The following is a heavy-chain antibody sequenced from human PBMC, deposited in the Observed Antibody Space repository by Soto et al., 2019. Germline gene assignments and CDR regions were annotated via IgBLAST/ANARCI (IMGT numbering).Heavy chain of an antibody. CDR1: GVTFSSYW. Sequence: GGSLRLSCAASGVTFSSYWMSWVRQAPGKGLEWVANIKQDGSEKYYVDSVKGRFTISRDNAKNSLYLRMNSLRAEDTAVYYCARDRTTIFGVVSTPSGMDVWGKGTTVTVSS. D-gene: IGHD3-3*01. CDR3: ARDRTTIFGVVSTPSGMDV. J-gene: IGHJ6*04. V-gene: IGHV3-7*01. CDR2: IKQDGSEK.